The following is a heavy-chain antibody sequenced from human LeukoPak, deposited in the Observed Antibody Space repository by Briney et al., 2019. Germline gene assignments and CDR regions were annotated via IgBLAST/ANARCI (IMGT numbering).Heavy chain of an antibody. CDR3: AKDGARGYFDY. CDR1: GFRFGSFW. CDR2: IKEDGSQT. J-gene: IGHJ4*02. Sequence: GGSLRLSCAASGFRFGSFWMTWIRQAPGKGLEWVGHIKEDGSQTNYIDSVTGRFTISRDNSKDSLYLQMNSLRAEDTAVYYCAKDGARGYFDYWGQGTLVTVSS. V-gene: IGHV3-7*01. D-gene: IGHD1-26*01.